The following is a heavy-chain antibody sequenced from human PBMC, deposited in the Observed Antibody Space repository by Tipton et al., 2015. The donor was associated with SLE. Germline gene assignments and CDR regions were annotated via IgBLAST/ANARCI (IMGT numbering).Heavy chain of an antibody. CDR2: IYTSGST. D-gene: IGHD6-13*01. CDR3: ARAIAYQQLAPMDV. J-gene: IGHJ6*03. Sequence: LRLSCTVSGGSISSGSYYRSWIRQPAGKGLEWIGRIYTSGSTNYNPSLKSRVTISVDTPKNQFSLKLSSVTAADTAVYYCARAIAYQQLAPMDVWGKGTTVTVSS. CDR1: GGSISSGSYY. V-gene: IGHV4-61*02.